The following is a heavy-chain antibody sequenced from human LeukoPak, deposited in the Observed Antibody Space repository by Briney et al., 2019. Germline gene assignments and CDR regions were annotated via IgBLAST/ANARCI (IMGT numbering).Heavy chain of an antibody. J-gene: IGHJ4*02. V-gene: IGHV1-69*05. CDR1: GGTFSSYA. CDR3: AKGDLEVLFIDH. D-gene: IGHD3-3*01. Sequence: SVKVSCKASGGTFSSYAISWVRQAPGQGLEWMGRIIPIFGTANYAQKFQGRVTITTDESTSTAYMELSSLRSEDTGLYYCAKGDLEVLFIDHWGQGPLVTVSS. CDR2: IIPIFGTA.